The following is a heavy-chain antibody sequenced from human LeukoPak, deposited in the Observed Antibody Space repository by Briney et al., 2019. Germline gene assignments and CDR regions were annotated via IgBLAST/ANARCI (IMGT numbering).Heavy chain of an antibody. D-gene: IGHD3-22*01. J-gene: IGHJ3*02. CDR1: GLTSSSYA. Sequence: GGSMRLSCAASGLTSSSYAMSWDRQAQGEGREWDSSIRGSVGKTYYADSVAGRFTISRDNTKNTLYLQMNSLRAEDTAVYYCAKIFYMIVVEGAFDIWGQETMVTVSS. CDR3: AKIFYMIVVEGAFDI. CDR2: IRGSVGKT. V-gene: IGHV3-23*01.